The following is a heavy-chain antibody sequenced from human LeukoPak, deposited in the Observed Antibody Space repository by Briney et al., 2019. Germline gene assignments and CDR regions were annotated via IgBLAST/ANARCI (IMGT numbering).Heavy chain of an antibody. D-gene: IGHD3-22*01. CDR3: ARIRDYYDSSGYYFDY. V-gene: IGHV1-69*04. CDR2: IIPILGIA. CDR1: GGTFSSYA. J-gene: IGHJ4*02. Sequence: SVKVSCKASGGTFSSYAISWVRQAPGQGLEWMGRIIPILGIANYAQKFQGRVTITADKSTSTAYMELSSLRSEDTAVYYCARIRDYYDSSGYYFDYWGQGTLVTVSS.